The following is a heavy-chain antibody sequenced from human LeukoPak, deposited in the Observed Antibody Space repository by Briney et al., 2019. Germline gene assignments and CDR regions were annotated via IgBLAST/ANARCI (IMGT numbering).Heavy chain of an antibody. CDR1: GYTFTSYY. D-gene: IGHD3-10*01. J-gene: IGHJ5*02. V-gene: IGHV1-46*01. CDR3: ARDGKVGVLLWFGEPLSGWFDP. CDR2: INPSGGST. Sequence: ASVKVSCKASGYTFTSYYMHWVRQAPGQGLEWMGIINPSGGSTSYAQKFQGRVTMTRDTSTSTAYMELSSLRSEDTAVYYCARDGKVGVLLWFGEPLSGWFDPWGQGTLVTVSS.